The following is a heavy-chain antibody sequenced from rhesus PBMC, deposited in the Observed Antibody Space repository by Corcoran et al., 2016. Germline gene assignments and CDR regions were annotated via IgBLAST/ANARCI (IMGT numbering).Heavy chain of an antibody. CDR1: GVSISRNY. Sequence: QLQLQESGPGLVKPSETLSLTCAVTGVSISRNYWSWIPQPPGPGLEGIGRIFGSGGSTDYNPSLKSRVNISTDTSKNQFSRKLSSGTAADTAVYYCGGRSGYYTESYGLDSWGQGVVVTVSS. CDR2: IFGSGGST. D-gene: IGHD3-28*01. CDR3: GGRSGYYTESYGLDS. V-gene: IGHV4-173*01. J-gene: IGHJ6*01.